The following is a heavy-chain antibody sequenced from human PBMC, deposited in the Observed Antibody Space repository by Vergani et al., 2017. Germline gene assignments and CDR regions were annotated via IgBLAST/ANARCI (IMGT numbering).Heavy chain of an antibody. V-gene: IGHV3-30-3*01. CDR3: ARAYYYYMDV. CDR2: ISYDGSNK. J-gene: IGHJ6*03. Sequence: VQLLESGGGLVQPGGSLRLSCAASGFTFSSYAMHWVRQAPGKGLEWVAVISYDGSNKYYADSVKGRFTISRDNSKNTLYLQMNSLRAEDTSVYYCARAYYYYMDVWGKGTTVTVSS. CDR1: GFTFSSYA.